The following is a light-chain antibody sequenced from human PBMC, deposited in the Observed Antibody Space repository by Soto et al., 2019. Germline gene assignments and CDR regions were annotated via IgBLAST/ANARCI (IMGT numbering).Light chain of an antibody. CDR1: QGIGNA. Sequence: ASQMTQSPSSLSAAEGKSVTIGWRASQGIGNALGWYQQKPGKPPKVLIYGASNLPSGVPPRFSRSGSGTAFPLAISTLQPEYSVTYYCLQDINYPWTFGQGTKVDLK. J-gene: IGKJ1*01. V-gene: IGKV1-6*01. CDR2: GAS. CDR3: LQDINYPWT.